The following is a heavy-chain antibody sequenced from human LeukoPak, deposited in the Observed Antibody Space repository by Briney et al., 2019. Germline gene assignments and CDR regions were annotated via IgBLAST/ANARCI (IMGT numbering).Heavy chain of an antibody. Sequence: GGSLRLSCTASGSTFSTYSMTWVRQAPGQGLEWVSAISGNSVTIYYADSVEGRFTISRDNSKNTLYLQMYSLRAEDTAVYYCAKILSGTYSFDLWGQGTLVTVSS. V-gene: IGHV3-23*01. D-gene: IGHD1-26*01. CDR2: ISGNSVTI. CDR3: AKILSGTYSFDL. J-gene: IGHJ4*02. CDR1: GSTFSTYS.